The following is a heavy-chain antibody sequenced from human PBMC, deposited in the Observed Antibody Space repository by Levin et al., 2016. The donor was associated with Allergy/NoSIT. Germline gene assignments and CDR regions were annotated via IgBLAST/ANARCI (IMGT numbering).Heavy chain of an antibody. D-gene: IGHD7-27*01. CDR2: IWYDGSYQ. V-gene: IGHV3-33*06. Sequence: GSLRLSCEASEFSFNTYGMHWVRQAPNKGLEWLAVIWYDGSYQFYADSVKGRFTISRDDSRNTLFLHMDSLRTEDTAVYYCAKDLKPNWGYMAALHLWGQGTRVTVST. CDR1: EFSFNTYG. J-gene: IGHJ3*01. CDR3: AKDLKPNWGYMAALHL.